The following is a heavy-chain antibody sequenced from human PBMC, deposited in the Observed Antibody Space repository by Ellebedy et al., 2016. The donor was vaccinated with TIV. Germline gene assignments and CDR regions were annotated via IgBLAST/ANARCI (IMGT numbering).Heavy chain of an antibody. V-gene: IGHV3-9*01. D-gene: IGHD3-9*01. CDR3: AKDLYASADYYEIDL. J-gene: IGHJ5*02. Sequence: SVKGRFTISRDNAKNSLYLEMNNLTPEDTALYYCAKDLYASADYYEIDLWGQGTLVTVSS.